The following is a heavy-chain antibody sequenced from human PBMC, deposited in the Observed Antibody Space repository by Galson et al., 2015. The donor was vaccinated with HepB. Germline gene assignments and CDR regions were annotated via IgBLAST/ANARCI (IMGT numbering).Heavy chain of an antibody. D-gene: IGHD3-16*02. Sequence: SLRLSCAASGFTFHTYAMSWVRQVPGKGLEWVSVVSDSGYTTYYEDSVKGRFTISRDNSNNTLSLQMDRLRAEDTAKYYWVKLGHHYVWGSYRYDAFEILCQWTMVNGSS. CDR1: GFTFHTYA. CDR2: VSDSGYTT. V-gene: IGHV3-23*01. J-gene: IGHJ3*02. CDR3: VKLGHHYVWGSYRYDAFEI.